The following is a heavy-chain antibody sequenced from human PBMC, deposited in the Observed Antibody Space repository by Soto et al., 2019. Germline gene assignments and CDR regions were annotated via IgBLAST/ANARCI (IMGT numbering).Heavy chain of an antibody. CDR3: ARMETFGSLNWFDP. J-gene: IGHJ5*02. CDR2: IIPIFGTA. V-gene: IGHV1-69*05. Sequence: SVKVSCKASGGTFSSYAISWVRQAPGQGLEWMGGIIPIFGTANYAQKFQGRVTMTRDISIATAYMELSSLRSDDTAIYYCARMETFGSLNWFDPWGQGTLVTVSS. D-gene: IGHD3-16*01. CDR1: GGTFSSYA.